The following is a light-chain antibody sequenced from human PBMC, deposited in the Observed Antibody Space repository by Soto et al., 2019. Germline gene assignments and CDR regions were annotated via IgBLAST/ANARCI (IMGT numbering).Light chain of an antibody. CDR1: SGHSSYI. Sequence: QSVLTQSSSASASLGSSVKLTCTLSSGHSSYIIAWHQQQPGKAPRYLMKLEGSGSYNKGSGVPDRFSGSSSGADRYLTISTLQSEDEADYYCDTWDSNTQVFGGGTKLAVL. V-gene: IGLV4-60*03. CDR2: LEGSGSY. CDR3: DTWDSNTQV. J-gene: IGLJ3*02.